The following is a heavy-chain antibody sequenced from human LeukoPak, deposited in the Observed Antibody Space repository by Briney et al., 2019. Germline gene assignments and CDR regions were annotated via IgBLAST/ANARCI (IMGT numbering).Heavy chain of an antibody. V-gene: IGHV4-34*01. CDR3: ARENWVFDY. J-gene: IGHJ4*02. Sequence: PSETLSLTCAVYGGSFSGYYWSWIRQPPGKGLEWIGEINHSGSTNYNPSLKSRVTISVDTSKNQISLKVGSVTAADTAVYYCARENWVFDYWGQGILVTVSS. CDR2: INHSGST. D-gene: IGHD7-27*01. CDR1: GGSFSGYY.